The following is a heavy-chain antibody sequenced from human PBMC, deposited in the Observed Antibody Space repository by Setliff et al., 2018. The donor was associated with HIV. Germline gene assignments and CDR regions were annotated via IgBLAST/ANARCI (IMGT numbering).Heavy chain of an antibody. J-gene: IGHJ4*02. CDR1: GESVSGYY. CDR3: ARYDYGDFDY. V-gene: IGHV4-34*01. Sequence: ASETLSLTCAVYGESVSGYYWSWIRQPPGKGLEWIGEINHSGSTNYNPSLKSRVTISVDTSKNQFSLNLSSVTAADTAVYYCARYDYGDFDYWGQGTPVTVSS. CDR2: INHSGST. D-gene: IGHD4-17*01.